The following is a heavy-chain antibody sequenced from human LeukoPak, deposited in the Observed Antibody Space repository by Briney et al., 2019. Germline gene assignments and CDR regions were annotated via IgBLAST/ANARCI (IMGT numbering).Heavy chain of an antibody. D-gene: IGHD1-14*01. CDR2: IYYSGST. V-gene: IGHV4-59*12. CDR3: ARGVRGIPRYFDY. CDR1: GGSISSYY. J-gene: IGHJ4*02. Sequence: PSETLSLTCTVSGGSISSYYWSWIRQPPGKGLEWIGYIYYSGSTNYNPSLKSRVTISVDTSKNQFSLKLSSVTAADTAVYYCARGVRGIPRYFDYWGQGTLVTVSS.